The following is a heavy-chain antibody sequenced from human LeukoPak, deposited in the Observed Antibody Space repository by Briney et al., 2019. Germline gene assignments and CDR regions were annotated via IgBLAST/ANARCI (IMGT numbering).Heavy chain of an antibody. CDR3: ARHNDQRLVRGFYYYMDV. D-gene: IGHD6-25*01. V-gene: IGHV5-51*01. CDR2: IYPGDSET. J-gene: IGHJ6*03. CDR1: GYSFTRYW. Sequence: GESLKISCKGSGYSFTRYWIGWVRQMPGKGLEWMGIIYPGDSETTYSPSFQGQVTISADRSTNTAYLQWSSLKASDTAVYYCARHNDQRLVRGFYYYMDVWGKGTTVTVSS.